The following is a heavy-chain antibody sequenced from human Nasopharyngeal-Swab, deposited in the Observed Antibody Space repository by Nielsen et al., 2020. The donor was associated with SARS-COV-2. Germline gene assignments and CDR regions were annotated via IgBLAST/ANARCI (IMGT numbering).Heavy chain of an antibody. CDR3: ARDFWNDAFDI. Sequence: GGSLRLSCAVSGFMLSSSGMSWVRQAPGKGLEWVSVIYSGGSTYYADSVKGRFTISRDNSKNTLYLQMNSLRAEDTAVYYCARDFWNDAFDIWGQGTMVTVSS. CDR1: GFMLSSSG. J-gene: IGHJ3*02. D-gene: IGHD3-3*01. V-gene: IGHV3-53*01. CDR2: IYSGGST.